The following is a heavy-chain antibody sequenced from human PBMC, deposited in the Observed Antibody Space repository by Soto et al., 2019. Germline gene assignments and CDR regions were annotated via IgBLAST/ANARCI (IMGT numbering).Heavy chain of an antibody. CDR2: INPSGGST. V-gene: IGHV1-46*03. Sequence: GASVKVSCKASGYTFTSYYMHWVRQAPGQGLEWMGIINPSGGSTSYAQKFQGRVTMTRDTSTSTVYMELSSLRSEDTAVYYCASTSPSIAARQAFGYWDQGTLVTVSS. CDR3: ASTSPSIAARQAFGY. CDR1: GYTFTSYY. J-gene: IGHJ4*02. D-gene: IGHD6-6*01.